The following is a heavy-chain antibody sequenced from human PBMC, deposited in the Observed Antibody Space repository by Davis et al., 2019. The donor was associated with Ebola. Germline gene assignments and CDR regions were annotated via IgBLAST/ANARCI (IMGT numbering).Heavy chain of an antibody. Sequence: GSLRLSCAASGFTFSSYGMHWVRQAPGKGLEWVAVIWYDGSNKYYADSVKGRFTISRDNSKNTLYLQMNSLRAEDTAVYYCARDSGKWELLGGVDYWGQGTLVTVSS. CDR2: IWYDGSNK. J-gene: IGHJ4*02. CDR3: ARDSGKWELLGGVDY. D-gene: IGHD1-26*01. V-gene: IGHV3-33*01. CDR1: GFTFSSYG.